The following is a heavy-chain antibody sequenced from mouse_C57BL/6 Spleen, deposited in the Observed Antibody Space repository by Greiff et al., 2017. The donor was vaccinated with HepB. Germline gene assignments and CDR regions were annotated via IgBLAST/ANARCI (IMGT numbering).Heavy chain of an antibody. Sequence: QVQLKESGAELVRPGASVKLSCKASGYTFTDYYINWVKQRPGQGLEWIARIYPGSGNTYYNEKFKGKATLTAEKSSSTAYMQLSSLTSEDSAVYFCARWDDYDEGVDYWGQGTTLTVSS. CDR1: GYTFTDYY. J-gene: IGHJ2*01. CDR2: IYPGSGNT. CDR3: ARWDDYDEGVDY. V-gene: IGHV1-76*01. D-gene: IGHD2-4*01.